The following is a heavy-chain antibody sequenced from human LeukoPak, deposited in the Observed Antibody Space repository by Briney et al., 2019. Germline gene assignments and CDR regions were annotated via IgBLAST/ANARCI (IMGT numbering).Heavy chain of an antibody. J-gene: IGHJ5*02. D-gene: IGHD6-13*01. V-gene: IGHV4-39*01. CDR3: AGSQYPIAAADNWFDP. Sequence: SETMSLSCTVAGGSISSSRHNWRWIREPPGKGLECIGTIYYSGTTWYNRSLKSRVTISVDTSKNQSSLKLSSVTASDTAVYFCAGSQYPIAAADNWFDPWGQGTLVTVSS. CDR1: GGSISSSRHN. CDR2: IYYSGTT.